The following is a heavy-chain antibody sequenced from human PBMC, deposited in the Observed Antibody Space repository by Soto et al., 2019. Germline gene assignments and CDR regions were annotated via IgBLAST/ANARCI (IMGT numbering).Heavy chain of an antibody. V-gene: IGHV4-39*01. J-gene: IGHJ2*01. CDR1: GSSISGSSYY. CDR2: IYYSGST. Sequence: ETLSHTCTVAGSSISGSSYYWGWIRQPPGKGLEWIGSIYYSGSTYYNPSLKSRVTISVDTSKNQFSLKLSSVTAADTAVYYCARHGGGRGSYFFLNWYFDLWGRGTLVTVSS. D-gene: IGHD1-26*01. CDR3: ARHGGGRGSYFFLNWYFDL.